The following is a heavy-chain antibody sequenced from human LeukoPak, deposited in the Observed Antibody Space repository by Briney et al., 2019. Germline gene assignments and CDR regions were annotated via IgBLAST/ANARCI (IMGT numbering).Heavy chain of an antibody. Sequence: PGGSLRLSCAASGFTFSSYAMSWVRQAPGKGLEWVSTISGSDGSIYYADSVKGRFTISRDNSKNTLYLQINSLRAEDTAVYYCAKARMITFGGVITPLDYWGQGTLVTVSS. V-gene: IGHV3-23*01. J-gene: IGHJ4*02. CDR1: GFTFSSYA. CDR3: AKARMITFGGVITPLDY. CDR2: ISGSDGSI. D-gene: IGHD3-16*02.